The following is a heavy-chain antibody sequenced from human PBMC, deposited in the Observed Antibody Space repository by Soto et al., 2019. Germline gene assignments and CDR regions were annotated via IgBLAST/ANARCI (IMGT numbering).Heavy chain of an antibody. V-gene: IGHV1-8*01. D-gene: IGHD1-7*01. J-gene: IGHJ6*03. CDR1: GYTFTSYD. CDR3: ARGPTGTWGFYYYYYYMDV. CDR2: MNPNSGNT. Sequence: ASVKVSCKASGYTFTSYDINWVRQATGQGLEWMGWMNPNSGNTGYAQKFQGRVTMTRNTSISTAYMELSSLRSEDTAVYYCARGPTGTWGFYYYYYYMDVWGKGTTVTVSS.